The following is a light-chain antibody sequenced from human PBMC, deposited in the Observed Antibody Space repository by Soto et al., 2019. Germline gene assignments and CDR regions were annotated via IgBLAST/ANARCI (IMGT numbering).Light chain of an antibody. CDR2: KAS. CDR3: QQYRGT. CDR1: QSISSW. Sequence: DIQMTQSPSTLSASVGDRVTITCRASQSISSWLAWYQQKPGKAPKLLIYKASSLESGVPSRFSRSGSGTEFTLTISSLQPDDFATYYCQQYRGTFGLGTKLEIK. V-gene: IGKV1-5*03. J-gene: IGKJ2*02.